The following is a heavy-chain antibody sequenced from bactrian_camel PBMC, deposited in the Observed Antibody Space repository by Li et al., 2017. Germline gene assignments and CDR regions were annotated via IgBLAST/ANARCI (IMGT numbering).Heavy chain of an antibody. D-gene: IGHD7*01. V-gene: IGHV3S55*01. CDR3: ATHIRPGRMNWWRLLQAPEYIN. CDR1: TDGYTGYA. CDR2: IEGDGST. Sequence: VQLVESGGGSVQAGGSLRLSCQYSTDGYTGYALAWFRQAPTKDREGVASIEGDGSTSYADSVKDRFTISKDNAKNTLYLEMNNLTPDDTAMYLCATHIRPGRMNWWRLLQAPEYINWGQGTQVTVS. J-gene: IGHJ4*01.